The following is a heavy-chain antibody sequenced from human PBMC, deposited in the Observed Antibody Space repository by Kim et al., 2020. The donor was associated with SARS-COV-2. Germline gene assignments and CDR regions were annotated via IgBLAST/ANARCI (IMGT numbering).Heavy chain of an antibody. D-gene: IGHD2-15*01. J-gene: IGHJ5*02. CDR3: AKEDIYCSGGSCPNWFDP. Sequence: GGSLRLSCAASGFTFSSYAMSWVRQAPGKGLEWVSAISGSGGSTYYADSVKGRFTISRDNSKNTLYLQMNSLRAEDTAVYYCAKEDIYCSGGSCPNWFDPWGQGTLVTVSS. CDR2: ISGSGGST. V-gene: IGHV3-23*01. CDR1: GFTFSSYA.